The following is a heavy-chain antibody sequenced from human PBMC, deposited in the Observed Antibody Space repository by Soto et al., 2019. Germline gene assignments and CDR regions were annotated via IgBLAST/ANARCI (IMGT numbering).Heavy chain of an antibody. V-gene: IGHV5-51*01. CDR2: IYPGDSDT. D-gene: IGHD3-10*01. CDR3: ARSGYYYYGSGSYCVFDY. J-gene: IGHJ4*02. CDR1: GYSFTSYW. Sequence: GESLKISCKGSGYSFTSYWIGWVRQMPGKGLEWMGIIYPGDSDTRYSPSFQGQVTISADKSISTAYLQWSSLKASDTAMYYCARSGYYYYGSGSYCVFDYWGQGPRSPSPQ.